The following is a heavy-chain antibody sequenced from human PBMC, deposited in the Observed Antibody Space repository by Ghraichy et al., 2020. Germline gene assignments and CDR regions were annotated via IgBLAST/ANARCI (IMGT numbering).Heavy chain of an antibody. J-gene: IGHJ4*02. CDR1: GFTFGSYA. V-gene: IGHV3-23*01. D-gene: IGHD1-20*01. CDR2: IRHEGDRT. Sequence: GGSLRLSCAASGFTFGSYAMTWVRQAPGNGLEWVSVIRHEGDRTYYADLAKGRFTISRDNSKTTVHLQMNSLRVDSTAVYYCATNWTCDYWGQGTLVTVSS. CDR3: ATNWTCDY.